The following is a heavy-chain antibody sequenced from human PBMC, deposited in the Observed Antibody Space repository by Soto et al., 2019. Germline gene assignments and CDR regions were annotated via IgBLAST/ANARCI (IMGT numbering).Heavy chain of an antibody. V-gene: IGHV1-69*10. CDR3: ASSAREDLGSRAYDY. CDR1: GGTFSSYA. J-gene: IGHJ4*02. Sequence: ASVKVSCKASGGTFSSYAISWVRQAPGQGLEWMGGIIPILGIANYAQKFQGRVTITADKSTSTAYMELSSLRSEDTAVYYCASSAREDLGSRAYDYWGQGTLVTVSS. CDR2: IIPILGIA. D-gene: IGHD7-27*01.